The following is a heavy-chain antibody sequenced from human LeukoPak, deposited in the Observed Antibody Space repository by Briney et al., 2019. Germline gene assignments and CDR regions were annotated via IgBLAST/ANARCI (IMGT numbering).Heavy chain of an antibody. CDR1: GFTFTSFG. Sequence: GGSLRLSCAAPGFTFTSFGMHWVRQAPGKRLEWVGFIRNDGDVIYYTESVKGRFTISRDNSKNTVYLQLNSLRAEDTALYYCAKDLMSIKALIPWDYWGQGTLVTVSP. CDR3: AKDLMSIKALIPWDY. D-gene: IGHD5/OR15-5a*01. CDR2: IRNDGDVI. V-gene: IGHV3-30*02. J-gene: IGHJ4*02.